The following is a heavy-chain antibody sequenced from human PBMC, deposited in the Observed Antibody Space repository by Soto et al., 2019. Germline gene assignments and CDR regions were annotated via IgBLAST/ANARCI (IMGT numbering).Heavy chain of an antibody. D-gene: IGHD5-12*01. CDR3: ARVPSPGGYSGHLAYFDY. Sequence: PSETLSLTCAVYGGSFSGYYWSWIRQPPGKGLEWIGEINHSGSTNYNPSLKSRVTISVDTSKNQFSLKLSSVTAADTAVYYCARVPSPGGYSGHLAYFDYWGQGTLVTVSS. CDR2: INHSGST. J-gene: IGHJ4*02. CDR1: GGSFSGYY. V-gene: IGHV4-34*01.